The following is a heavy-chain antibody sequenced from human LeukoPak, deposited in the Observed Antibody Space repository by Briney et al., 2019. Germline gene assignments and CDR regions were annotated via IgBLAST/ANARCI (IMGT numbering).Heavy chain of an antibody. D-gene: IGHD3-10*01. CDR1: GGSFSGYS. Sequence: SSETLSLTCAVYGGSFSGYSWNWIRQPPVKGLEWIGEINHSGGTNYNPSLKSRVTISVDTSKKQFSLKLSSVTAADTAVYYCARGVDYYGVWGQGTLVTVSS. CDR2: INHSGGT. J-gene: IGHJ4*01. CDR3: ARGVDYYGV. V-gene: IGHV4-34*01.